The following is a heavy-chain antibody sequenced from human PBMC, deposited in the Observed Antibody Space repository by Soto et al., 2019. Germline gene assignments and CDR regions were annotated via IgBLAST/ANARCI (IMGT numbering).Heavy chain of an antibody. CDR1: GFTFSSYA. CDR3: AKDLGIAADYYSYSGMDV. CDR2: ISGSGGST. Sequence: GGSLRLSCAASGFTFSSYAMSWVRQAPWKGLEWVSAISGSGGSTYYADSVKGRFTISRDNSKNTLYLQMNSLRAEDTAVYYCAKDLGIAADYYSYSGMDVWGQGTRVTVPS. D-gene: IGHD6-13*01. V-gene: IGHV3-23*01. J-gene: IGHJ6*02.